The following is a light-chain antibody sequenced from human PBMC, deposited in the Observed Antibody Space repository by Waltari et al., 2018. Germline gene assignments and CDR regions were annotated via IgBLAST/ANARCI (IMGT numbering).Light chain of an antibody. CDR1: NSNLGSKF. Sequence: QSVMTQPPSASGTPGQSVTISCSGSNSNLGSKFVYLYQHLPGTAPKLLIYGNNPQPLGVSDRFSGSKSGTSASLAISGLRSEDEGDYYCAAWDDSLSGVLFGGGTKLTVL. V-gene: IGLV1-47*01. CDR2: GNN. J-gene: IGLJ2*01. CDR3: AAWDDSLSGVL.